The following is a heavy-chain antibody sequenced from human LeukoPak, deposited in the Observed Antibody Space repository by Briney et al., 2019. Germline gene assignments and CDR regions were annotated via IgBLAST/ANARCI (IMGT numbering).Heavy chain of an antibody. CDR1: GFTVSSNY. D-gene: IGHD4-17*01. J-gene: IGHJ3*02. Sequence: GGSLRLSCAASGFTVSSNYMSWVRQAPGKGLEWVSVIYSGGSTYYADSVKGRFTISRDNSKSTLYIQMNSLRAEDTAVYYCARGTTVTSDAFDIWGQGTMVTVSS. CDR2: IYSGGST. CDR3: ARGTTVTSDAFDI. V-gene: IGHV3-66*01.